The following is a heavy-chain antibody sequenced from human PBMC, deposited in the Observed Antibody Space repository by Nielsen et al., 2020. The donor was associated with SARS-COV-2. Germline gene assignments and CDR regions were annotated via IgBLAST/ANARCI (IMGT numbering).Heavy chain of an antibody. CDR2: ISYDGSNK. V-gene: IGHV3-30*03. D-gene: IGHD7-27*01. Sequence: LTCAASGFTFSSYGMHWVRQAPGKGLEWVAVISYDGSNKYYADSVKGRFTISRDNSKNTLYLQMNSLRAEDTAVYYCARSLTLIGGYYGMDVWGQGTTVTVSS. J-gene: IGHJ6*02. CDR1: GFTFSSYG. CDR3: ARSLTLIGGYYGMDV.